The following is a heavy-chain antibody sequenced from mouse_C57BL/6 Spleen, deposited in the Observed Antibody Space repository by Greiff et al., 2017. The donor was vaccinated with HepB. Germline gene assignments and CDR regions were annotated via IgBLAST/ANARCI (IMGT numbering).Heavy chain of an antibody. CDR2: IDPSDSYT. V-gene: IGHV1-50*01. CDR3: ASWDAWFAY. J-gene: IGHJ3*01. D-gene: IGHD4-1*01. Sequence: VQLQQPGAELVKPGASVKLSCKASGYTFTSYWMQWVKQRPGQGLEWIGEIDPSDSYTNYTQKFKGKSTLTVDTSSSTAYMQLSSLTSEDSAVYYCASWDAWFAYWGQGTLVTVAA. CDR1: GYTFTSYW.